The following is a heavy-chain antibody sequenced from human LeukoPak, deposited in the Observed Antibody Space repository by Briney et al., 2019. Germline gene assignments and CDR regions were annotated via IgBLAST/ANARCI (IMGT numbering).Heavy chain of an antibody. CDR2: ISSSSSYI. CDR3: AREKRGHDYSKDY. J-gene: IGHJ4*02. V-gene: IGHV3-21*01. D-gene: IGHD4-11*01. Sequence: PGGPLRLSCAASGFTFSSYSMNWVRQAPGKGLEWVSSISSSSSYIYYADSVKGRFTISRDNAKNSLYLQMNSLRAEDTVVYYCAREKRGHDYSKDYWGQGTLVTVSS. CDR1: GFTFSSYS.